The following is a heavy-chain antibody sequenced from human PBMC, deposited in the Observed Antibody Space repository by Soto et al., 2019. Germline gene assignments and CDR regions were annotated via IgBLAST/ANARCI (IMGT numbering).Heavy chain of an antibody. D-gene: IGHD3-3*01. CDR1: GFTVSSYG. V-gene: IGHV3-30*18. J-gene: IGHJ4*02. CDR3: AKTQSSYDLCSGSDY. CDR2: ISYDGSNK. Sequence: GGSLRLSCATSGFTVSSYGMHWVRQAPGKGLEWVAVISYDGSNKYYADSVKGRFTISRDTSKNTLYLQMNSLRAEDTAVYYCAKTQSSYDLCSGSDYWGQGTLVTVSS.